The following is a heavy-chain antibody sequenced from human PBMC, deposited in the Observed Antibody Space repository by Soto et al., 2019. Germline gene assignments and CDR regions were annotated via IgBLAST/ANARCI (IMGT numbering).Heavy chain of an antibody. CDR2: VNPKNGDT. V-gene: IGHV1-8*01. D-gene: IGHD3-10*01. Sequence: QVQLVQSGAELKKPGASVKVSCKASGYTFSNYDMNWVRRATGQGPEWIGWVNPKNGDTGYAQKFQGRVTLTTDISTTTAYMRLTSLRSEDTAIYYCAKVSRKGSAIDFDYWGQGTLITVSS. J-gene: IGHJ4*02. CDR1: GYTFSNYD. CDR3: AKVSRKGSAIDFDY.